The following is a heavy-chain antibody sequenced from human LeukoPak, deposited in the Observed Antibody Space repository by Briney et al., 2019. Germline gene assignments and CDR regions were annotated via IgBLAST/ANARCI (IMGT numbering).Heavy chain of an antibody. V-gene: IGHV3-73*01. Sequence: GGSLKLSCAASGFTFSGSAMHWVRQASGKGLEWVGRIRSKANSYATAYAASVKGRFTISRDDSKNTAYLQMNSLKTEDTAVYYCTREEYCGGDCYSGGDWFDPWGQGTLVTVSS. D-gene: IGHD2-21*02. CDR1: GFTFSGSA. CDR3: TREEYCGGDCYSGGDWFDP. CDR2: IRSKANSYAT. J-gene: IGHJ5*02.